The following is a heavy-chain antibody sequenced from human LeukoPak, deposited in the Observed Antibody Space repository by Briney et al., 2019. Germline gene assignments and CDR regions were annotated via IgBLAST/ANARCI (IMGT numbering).Heavy chain of an antibody. J-gene: IGHJ6*03. CDR2: ISSSSSTI. D-gene: IGHD3-3*01. CDR1: GFSFSSYS. CDR3: ARLWSGYYPMDV. Sequence: PGGSLRLSCAASGFSFSSYSMNWVRQAPGKGLEWVSYISSSSSTIYYADSVKGRFTISRDNAKNSLYLQMNSLRAEDTAVYYCARLWSGYYPMDVWGKGTTVTVSS. V-gene: IGHV3-48*01.